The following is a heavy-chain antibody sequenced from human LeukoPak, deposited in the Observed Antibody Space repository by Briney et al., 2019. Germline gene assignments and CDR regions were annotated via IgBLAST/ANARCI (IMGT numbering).Heavy chain of an antibody. D-gene: IGHD3-10*01. CDR1: GGTFSSYA. CDR3: ARAHMVRGVIIGWFDP. J-gene: IGHJ5*02. V-gene: IGHV1-69*05. Sequence: SVKVSCKASGGTFSSYAISWVRQAPGQGLEWVGRIIPIFGTANYAQKFQGRVTITTDESTSTAYMELSSLRSEDTAVYYCARAHMVRGVIIGWFDPWGQGTLVTVSS. CDR2: IIPIFGTA.